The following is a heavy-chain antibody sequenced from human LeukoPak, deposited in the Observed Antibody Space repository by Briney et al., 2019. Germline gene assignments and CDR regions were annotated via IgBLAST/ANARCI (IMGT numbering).Heavy chain of an antibody. V-gene: IGHV4-4*02. D-gene: IGHD1-26*01. CDR3: ARETEVGATYFDY. CDR1: GGSITSSNW. J-gene: IGHJ4*02. CDR2: IYHSGST. Sequence: SGTLSLTCAVSGGSITSSNWWSWVRQPPGKGLEWIGEIYHSGSTNYNPSLKSQITISVDKSKNQFSLKLSSVTAADTAVYYCARETEVGATYFDYWGQGTLVTVSS.